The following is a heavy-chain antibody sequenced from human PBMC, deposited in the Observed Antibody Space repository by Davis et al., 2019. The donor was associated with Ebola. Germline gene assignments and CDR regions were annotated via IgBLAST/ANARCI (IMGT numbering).Heavy chain of an antibody. CDR3: ARWGGRNNWNYGGRMASYWFDP. CDR1: GGSISTYY. D-gene: IGHD1-7*01. V-gene: IGHV4-59*12. Sequence: PSETLSLTCTVSGGSISTYYWSWIRQPPGKGLEWIGYIFYTGSANYNPSLKSRVTISVDMSKNQFSLKLSSVTAADTAVYYCARWGGRNNWNYGGRMASYWFDPWGQGTLVTVSS. J-gene: IGHJ5*02. CDR2: IFYTGSA.